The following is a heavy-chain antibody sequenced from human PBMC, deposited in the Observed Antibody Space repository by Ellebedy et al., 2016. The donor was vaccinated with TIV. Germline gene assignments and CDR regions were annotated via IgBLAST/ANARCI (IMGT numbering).Heavy chain of an antibody. CDR2: ISGSGGST. CDR3: AREGNEYSSSDAFDI. D-gene: IGHD6-6*01. J-gene: IGHJ3*02. V-gene: IGHV3-23*01. Sequence: GESLKISXAASGFTFSSYAMSWVRQAPGKGLEWVSAISGSGGSTYYADSVKGRFTISRDNAKNSLYLQMNSLRAEDTAVYYCAREGNEYSSSDAFDIWGQGTMVTVSS. CDR1: GFTFSSYA.